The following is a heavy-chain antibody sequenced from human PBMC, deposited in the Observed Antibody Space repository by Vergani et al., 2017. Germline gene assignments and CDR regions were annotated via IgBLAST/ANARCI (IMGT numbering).Heavy chain of an antibody. J-gene: IGHJ3*02. V-gene: IGHV3-21*01. Sequence: EVQLVESGGGLVKPGGSLRLSCAASGFTFSSYSMNWVRQAPGKGLEWVSSISSSSSYIYYADSVKGRFTISRDNAKNSLYLQMNSLRAEDTAVYYCAIAMKSDSSGYYNIWGAFDIWGQGTMVTVSS. CDR2: ISSSSSYI. D-gene: IGHD3-22*01. CDR1: GFTFSSYS. CDR3: AIAMKSDSSGYYNIWGAFDI.